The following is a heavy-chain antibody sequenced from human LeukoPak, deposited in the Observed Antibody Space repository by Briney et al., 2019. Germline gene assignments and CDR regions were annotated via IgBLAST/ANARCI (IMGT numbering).Heavy chain of an antibody. V-gene: IGHV4-4*07. CDR3: ARRLYDYGDLDFDY. J-gene: IGHJ4*02. D-gene: IGHD4-17*01. Sequence: PSETLSLTCTVSGGSISSYYWSWIRQPAGKGLEWIGRIYTSGSTNYNPSLKSRVTMSVDTSKNQFSLKLSSETAADTAVYYCARRLYDYGDLDFDYWGQGTLVTVSS. CDR2: IYTSGST. CDR1: GGSISSYY.